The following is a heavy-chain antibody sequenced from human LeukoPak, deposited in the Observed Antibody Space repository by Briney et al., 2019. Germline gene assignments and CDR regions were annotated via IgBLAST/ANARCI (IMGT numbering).Heavy chain of an antibody. CDR1: GFTFSAYA. J-gene: IGHJ4*02. V-gene: IGHV3-23*05. CDR3: ARGDGYNFFDY. Sequence: QPGGSLRLSCEASGFTFSAYAMTWVRQPPGKGLEWVSSIGSDNKPLYSESVKGRFAISRDNSENTLYLQMKSLRPEDTAVYYCARGDGYNFFDYWGQGTPVTVSS. CDR2: IGSDNKP. D-gene: IGHD5-24*01.